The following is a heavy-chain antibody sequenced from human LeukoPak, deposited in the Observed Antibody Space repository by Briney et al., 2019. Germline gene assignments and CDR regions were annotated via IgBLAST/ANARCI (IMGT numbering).Heavy chain of an antibody. Sequence: ASVKVSCKASGHTFTSYDINWVRQATGQGLEWMGWMNPNSGNTAYAQKFQGRVTMTRDMSTSTVYMELSSLRSEDTAVYYCARTCRDGYNCFNAFDIWGQGTMVTVSS. J-gene: IGHJ3*02. CDR3: ARTCRDGYNCFNAFDI. CDR2: MNPNSGNT. CDR1: GHTFTSYD. D-gene: IGHD5-24*01. V-gene: IGHV1-8*02.